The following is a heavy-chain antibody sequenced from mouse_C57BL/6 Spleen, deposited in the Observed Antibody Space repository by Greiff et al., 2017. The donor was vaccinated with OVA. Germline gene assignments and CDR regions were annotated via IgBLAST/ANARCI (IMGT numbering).Heavy chain of an antibody. CDR1: GYAFRSSW. J-gene: IGHJ1*03. CDR2: IYPGDGDT. Sequence: QVQLQQSGPELVKPGASVKISCKASGYAFRSSWMNWVKQRPGKGLEWIGRIYPGDGDTNSNGKFKGKATLTADKSASPAYMQLSSLAAEDSAVYFCARRGLLRYFDVWGTGTTVTVSS. V-gene: IGHV1-82*01. CDR3: ARRGLLRYFDV. D-gene: IGHD1-1*01.